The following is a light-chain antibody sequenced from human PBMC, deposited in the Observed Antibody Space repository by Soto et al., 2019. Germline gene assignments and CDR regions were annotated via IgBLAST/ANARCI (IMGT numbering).Light chain of an antibody. Sequence: SYELTQPPSVSVAPGQTARITCGGNNIGSKSVHWYQQKPGQAPVLVIYYDSDRPSGIPERFSGSNSGNTATLTISRVEAGDEADDYCQVWDSSSDHVVFGGGTKLTVL. CDR3: QVWDSSSDHVV. CDR1: NIGSKS. CDR2: YDS. J-gene: IGLJ2*01. V-gene: IGLV3-21*04.